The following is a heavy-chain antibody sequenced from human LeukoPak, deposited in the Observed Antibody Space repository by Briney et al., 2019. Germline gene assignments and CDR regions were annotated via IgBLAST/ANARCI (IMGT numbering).Heavy chain of an antibody. CDR1: GGSISSSSYY. CDR3: ARVPAYCGGDCYSWRLDAFDI. CDR2: IYYSGST. V-gene: IGHV4-61*05. D-gene: IGHD2-21*02. J-gene: IGHJ3*02. Sequence: SETLSLTCTVSGGSISSSSYYWGWIRQPPGKGLEWIGYIYYSGSTNYNPSLKSRVTISVDTSKNQFSLKLSSVTAADTAVYYCARVPAYCGGDCYSWRLDAFDIWGQGTMVTVSS.